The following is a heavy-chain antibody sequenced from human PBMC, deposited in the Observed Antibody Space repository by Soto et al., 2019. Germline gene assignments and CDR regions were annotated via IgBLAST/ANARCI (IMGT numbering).Heavy chain of an antibody. CDR1: VCSISSHY. Sequence: SSETLSLTCTVSVCSISSHYWSWIRQPPRQGLERIGYIYYSGSTNYNPSLTSRVTISVDTSKNQFSLKLSSVAAADTDVYYCARDFVGASDYWGQGTLVTVSS. CDR2: IYYSGST. J-gene: IGHJ4*02. V-gene: IGHV4-59*11. D-gene: IGHD1-26*01. CDR3: ARDFVGASDY.